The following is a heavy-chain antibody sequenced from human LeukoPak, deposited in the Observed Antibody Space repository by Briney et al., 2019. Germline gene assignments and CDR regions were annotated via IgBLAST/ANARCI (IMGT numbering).Heavy chain of an antibody. J-gene: IGHJ4*02. V-gene: IGHV1-69*13. D-gene: IGHD2-2*01. CDR1: GGTFSSYA. CDR2: IIPVFGAT. CDR3: ARVPPYCSTTTCYAPFDY. Sequence: SVKVSCKASGGTFSSYAISWVRQAPGQGLEWMGGIIPVFGATTYAENFQDRVTITADESTGTAYMELSSLKSDDTAVYYCARVPPYCSTTTCYAPFDYWGQGTLVTVSS.